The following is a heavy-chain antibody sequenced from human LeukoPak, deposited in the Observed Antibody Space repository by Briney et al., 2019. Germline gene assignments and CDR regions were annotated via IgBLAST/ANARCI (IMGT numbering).Heavy chain of an antibody. J-gene: IGHJ6*02. D-gene: IGHD3-10*01. V-gene: IGHV1-69*08. CDR3: ARASELGEWFGDLLYI. CDR1: GGTFSSFP. CDR2: IIPFLDTT. Sequence: SAKVSCKASGGTFSSFPISWVRQAPGQGLEWLGRIIPFLDTTNYAHKFQGRVKITADKSTSTAYLELRSLRSEDTAIYYCARASELGEWFGDLLYIWGQGTTVTVSS.